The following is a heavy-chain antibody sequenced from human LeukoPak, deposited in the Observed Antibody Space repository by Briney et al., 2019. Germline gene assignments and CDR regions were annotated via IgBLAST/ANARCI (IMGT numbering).Heavy chain of an antibody. D-gene: IGHD3-9*01. V-gene: IGHV5-10-1*01. CDR3: ARRSYYDILTGYYSAWDFDY. J-gene: IGHJ4*02. CDR1: GYSFTSYW. Sequence: GESLRISSKGSGYSFTSYWISWVRRMPGKGLEWMGRIDPSDSYTNYSPSFQGHVTISADKSISTAYLQWSSLKASDTAMYYCARRSYYDILTGYYSAWDFDYWGQGTLVTVSS. CDR2: IDPSDSYT.